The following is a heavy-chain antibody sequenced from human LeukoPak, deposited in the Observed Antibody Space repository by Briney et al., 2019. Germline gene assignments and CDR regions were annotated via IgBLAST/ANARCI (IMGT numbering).Heavy chain of an antibody. V-gene: IGHV3-74*01. CDR2: MNIDGSSR. J-gene: IGHJ4*02. CDR1: GFRFSNYW. CDR3: ARTYYDFWSGYFDY. Sequence: GGSLRLSCAASGFRFSNYWMHWVRQAPGKGLVWVSRMNIDGSSRSYADSVKGRFTISRGNAKNTLYLQMTSLRAEDTAVYYCARTYYDFWSGYFDYWGQGTLVTVSS. D-gene: IGHD3-3*01.